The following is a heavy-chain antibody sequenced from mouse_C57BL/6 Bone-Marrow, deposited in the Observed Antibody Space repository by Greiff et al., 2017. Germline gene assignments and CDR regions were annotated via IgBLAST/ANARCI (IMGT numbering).Heavy chain of an antibody. CDR3: ARENGPRFDY. J-gene: IGHJ2*01. Sequence: EVQLQQSGPELVKPGASVKISCKASGYSFTGYYMNWVKQSPEKSLEWIGEINPSTGGTTYNQKFKAKATLTVATSSSTAYMQLQSLTSKDSADYYCARENGPRFDYWGQGTTLTVSS. V-gene: IGHV1-42*01. CDR2: INPSTGGT. CDR1: GYSFTGYY.